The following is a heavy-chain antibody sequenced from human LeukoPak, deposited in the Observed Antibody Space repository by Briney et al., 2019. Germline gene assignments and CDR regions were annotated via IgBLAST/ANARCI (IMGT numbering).Heavy chain of an antibody. CDR2: INHSGST. Sequence: SETLSLTCAVYGGSFSGYYWSWIRQPPGKGLEWIGEINHSGSTNYNPSLKSRVTISVDTSKNQFSLKLSSVTAADTAVYYCARQVRRRITMIVAVATNDYWGQGTLVTVSS. V-gene: IGHV4-34*01. CDR1: GGSFSGYY. J-gene: IGHJ4*02. CDR3: ARQVRRRITMIVAVATNDY. D-gene: IGHD3-22*01.